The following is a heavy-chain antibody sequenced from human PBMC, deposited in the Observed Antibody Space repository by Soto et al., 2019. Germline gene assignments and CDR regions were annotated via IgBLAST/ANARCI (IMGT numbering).Heavy chain of an antibody. J-gene: IGHJ4*02. V-gene: IGHV3-11*06. CDR3: ARAAGYYDSSGPQGY. Sequence: GGSLRLSCAASGFTFSDYYMSWIRQAAGKGLEWVSYISSSSSYTNYADSVKGRFTISRDNAKNSLYLQMNSLRAEDTAVYYCARAAGYYDSSGPQGYWGQGTLVTVSS. CDR1: GFTFSDYY. CDR2: ISSSSSYT. D-gene: IGHD3-22*01.